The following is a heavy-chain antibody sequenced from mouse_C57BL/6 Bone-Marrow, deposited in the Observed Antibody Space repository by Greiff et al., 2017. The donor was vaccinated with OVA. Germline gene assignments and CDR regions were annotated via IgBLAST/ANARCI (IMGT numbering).Heavy chain of an antibody. CDR1: GYTFTSYW. V-gene: IGHV1-61*01. Sequence: VQLQQPGAELVRPGSSVKLSCKASGYTFTSYWMDWVKQRPGQGLEWIGNIYPSDSETHYNQKFKDKATLTVDKSSSTAYMQLSSLTSEDSAVYYCARDHYGSFPYFDYWGQGTTLTVSS. J-gene: IGHJ2*01. CDR2: IYPSDSET. CDR3: ARDHYGSFPYFDY. D-gene: IGHD1-1*01.